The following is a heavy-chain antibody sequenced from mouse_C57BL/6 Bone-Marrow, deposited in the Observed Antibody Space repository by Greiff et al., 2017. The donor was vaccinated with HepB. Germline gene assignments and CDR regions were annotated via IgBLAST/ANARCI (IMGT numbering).Heavy chain of an antibody. CDR1: GYTFTSYW. J-gene: IGHJ4*01. CDR3: ARCDYYAMDY. V-gene: IGHV1-55*01. CDR2: IYHGSGST. Sequence: VQLQQPGAELVQPGASVKMSCTASGYTFTSYWITWVKQRPGQGLEWIGDIYHGSGSTNYNEKFKSKATLTVDTSSITAYMQLSSLTSEASAVYYCARCDYYAMDYWGQGTSVTVSS.